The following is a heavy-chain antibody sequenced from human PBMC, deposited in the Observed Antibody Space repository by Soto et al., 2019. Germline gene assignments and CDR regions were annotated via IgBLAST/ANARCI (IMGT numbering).Heavy chain of an antibody. CDR1: GFSFSSYW. J-gene: IGHJ4*02. CDR3: ARERGGYSSDF. D-gene: IGHD2-15*01. Sequence: EVQLVESGGGLVQPGGSLRLSCAASGFSFSSYWMHWLRQVPGKGLVWVSRINGDGDYTNYADSVKGRFTISRDNAKNTLYRQMNSLRAEYTAVYYCARERGGYSSDFWGQGTLVTVSS. V-gene: IGHV3-74*01. CDR2: INGDGDYT.